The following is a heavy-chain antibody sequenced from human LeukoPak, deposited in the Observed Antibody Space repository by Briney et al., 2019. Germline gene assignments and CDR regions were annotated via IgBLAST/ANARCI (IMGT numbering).Heavy chain of an antibody. CDR3: AKSQDGGRLFHFDY. Sequence: PGGSLRLSCAASGFTFSSYAMSWVRQAPGKGLEWVSAISGSGGSTYYADSVKGRFTISRDNSKNTLYLQMNRLRAEDTAVYFCAKSQDGGRLFHFDYWGQGTLVTVSS. D-gene: IGHD1-26*01. CDR1: GFTFSSYA. J-gene: IGHJ4*02. CDR2: ISGSGGST. V-gene: IGHV3-23*01.